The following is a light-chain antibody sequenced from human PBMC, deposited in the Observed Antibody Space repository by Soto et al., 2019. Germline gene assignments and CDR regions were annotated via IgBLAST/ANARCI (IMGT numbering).Light chain of an antibody. Sequence: DIQMTQSPSTLSASVGDRVTITFRASQTISTWLAWYQQKAGKAPKVLIYKASSLQIGVPSRFSGSGSGTEFTLTISSLQPDDSATYYCQQYNSYSPTFGQGTKVDIK. CDR2: KAS. V-gene: IGKV1-5*03. CDR3: QQYNSYSPT. J-gene: IGKJ1*01. CDR1: QTISTW.